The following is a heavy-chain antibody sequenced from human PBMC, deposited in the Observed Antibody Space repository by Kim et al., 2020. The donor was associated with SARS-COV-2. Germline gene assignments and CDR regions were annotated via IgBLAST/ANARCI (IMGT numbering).Heavy chain of an antibody. Sequence: GTTDYATPVKGRFTISRDDSEDTLYLQMNSLKTEDTAVYYWARFGYRYSVADWGQGTLVTVSS. CDR3: ARFGYRYSVAD. J-gene: IGHJ4*02. D-gene: IGHD5-18*01. CDR2: GTT. V-gene: IGHV3-15*01.